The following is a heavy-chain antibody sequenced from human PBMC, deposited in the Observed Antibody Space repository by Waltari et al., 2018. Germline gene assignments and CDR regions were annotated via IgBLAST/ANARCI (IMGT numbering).Heavy chain of an antibody. V-gene: IGHV1-2*06. CDR1: GYTFSDYY. Sequence: QVQLLQSGAEVKEPGASVKVSCKASGYTFSDYYIHWVRQAPGQGLEWMGRSNPNSVGTNSAQKFQGRVTLTRDTSISTAYMELSRLTSDDPAVYYCARGYGSAWYAVGDCWGQGTLVTVSS. CDR3: ARGYGSAWYAVGDC. D-gene: IGHD6-19*01. CDR2: SNPNSVGT. J-gene: IGHJ4*02.